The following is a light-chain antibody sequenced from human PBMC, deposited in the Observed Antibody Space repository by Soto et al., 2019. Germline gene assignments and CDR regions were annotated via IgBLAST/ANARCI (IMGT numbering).Light chain of an antibody. CDR2: DVS. J-gene: IGLJ2*01. V-gene: IGLV2-14*01. CDR3: SSYTSSYSQV. Sequence: QSALTQPASVSGSPGQSITISCTGTSSDVGGYNSVSWYQQHPGKAPKLMIYDVSNRPSGVSNRFSGSKSGNTASLTISGLQAEDEGDYYCSSYTSSYSQVFGGGTQLTVL. CDR1: SSDVGGYNS.